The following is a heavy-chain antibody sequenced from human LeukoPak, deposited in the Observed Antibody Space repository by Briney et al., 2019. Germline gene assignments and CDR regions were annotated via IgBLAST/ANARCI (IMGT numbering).Heavy chain of an antibody. CDR3: ARDFWYAFDY. CDR2: IKQDGSAK. V-gene: IGHV3-7*01. Sequence: PGGSLRLSCAASEFSFSRSWMNWVRQAPGKGLEWVANIKQDGSAKYYVDSVEGRFTISRDNAKNSLYLQMNSLRDEDTAVYYCARDFWYAFDYWGQGTLVTVSS. J-gene: IGHJ4*02. D-gene: IGHD6-13*01. CDR1: EFSFSRSW.